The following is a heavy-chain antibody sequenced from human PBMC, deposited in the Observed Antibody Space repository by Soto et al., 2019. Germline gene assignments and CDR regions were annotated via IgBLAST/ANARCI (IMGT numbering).Heavy chain of an antibody. Sequence: QPGGSLRLSCAASGFTLSSYGMHWVRQAPGKGLEWVAVIWYDGSNKYYADSVKGRFTISRDNSKNTLYLQMNSLRAEDTAVYYCARDIPTSIAARQSRGVVDYWGQGALVTVSS. CDR2: IWYDGSNK. CDR1: GFTLSSYG. V-gene: IGHV3-33*01. D-gene: IGHD6-6*01. CDR3: ARDIPTSIAARQSRGVVDY. J-gene: IGHJ4*02.